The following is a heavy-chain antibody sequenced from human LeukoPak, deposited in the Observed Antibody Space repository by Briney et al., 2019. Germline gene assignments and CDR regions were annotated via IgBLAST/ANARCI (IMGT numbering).Heavy chain of an antibody. V-gene: IGHV3-7*03. CDR2: IKEDESDE. D-gene: IGHD3-16*01. CDR3: ARGGGLDV. CDR1: GFTFSSYW. Sequence: GGSLRLSCEASGFTFSSYWMSWVRQAPGKGLEWVAHIKEDESDEYYVDSVKGRFTISRDNAKNSLYLQMSNLRAEDTAVYFCARGGGLDVWGQGATVTVSS. J-gene: IGHJ6*02.